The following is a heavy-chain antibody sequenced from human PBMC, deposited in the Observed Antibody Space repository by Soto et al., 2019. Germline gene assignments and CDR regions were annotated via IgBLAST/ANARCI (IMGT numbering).Heavy chain of an antibody. D-gene: IGHD6-19*01. J-gene: IGHJ4*02. CDR1: GGSFSGYY. CDR3: ARLNGYSRLVHVSNYFDY. CDR2: INHSGST. Sequence: SETLSLTCAVYGGSFSGYYWSWIRQPPGKGLEWIGEINHSGSTNYNPSLKSRVTISVDTSKNQFSLKLSSVTAADTAVYYCARLNGYSRLVHVSNYFDYWGQGTLVTVSS. V-gene: IGHV4-34*01.